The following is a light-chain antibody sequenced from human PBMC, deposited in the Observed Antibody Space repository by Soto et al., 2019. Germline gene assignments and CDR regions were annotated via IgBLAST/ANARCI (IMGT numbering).Light chain of an antibody. CDR1: QNINNF. CDR2: AAS. Sequence: DIQMTQSPSSLSASVGDRVTITCRASQNINNFLHWYQQKLGKAPKLLIYAASSLQSGVPSRFSGSGSGTDFTLTISSLQPEDFATYYCQQSYSTLLPFGGGTKVEIK. CDR3: QQSYSTLLP. J-gene: IGKJ4*01. V-gene: IGKV1-39*01.